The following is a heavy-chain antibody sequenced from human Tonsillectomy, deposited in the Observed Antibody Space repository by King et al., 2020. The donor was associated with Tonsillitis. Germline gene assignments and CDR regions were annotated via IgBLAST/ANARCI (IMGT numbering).Heavy chain of an antibody. CDR1: GYTFTGYY. Sequence: VQLVESGAEVKKPGASVKVSCKASGYTFTGYYMHWVRQAPGQGLEWMGWINPNSGGTNYAQKFQGRVTMTRDTSISTAYMELSRLRSDDTAVYYCAGGGNRGIAVAGTGTEDYWGQGTLVTVSS. CDR2: INPNSGGT. J-gene: IGHJ4*02. V-gene: IGHV1-2*02. D-gene: IGHD6-19*01. CDR3: AGGGNRGIAVAGTGTEDY.